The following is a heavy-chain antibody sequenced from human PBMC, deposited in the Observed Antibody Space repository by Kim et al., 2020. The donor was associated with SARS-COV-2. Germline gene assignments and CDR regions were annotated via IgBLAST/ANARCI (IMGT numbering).Heavy chain of an antibody. V-gene: IGHV4-61*01. Sequence: SETLSLTCTVSGGSVSSRTFCWTWIRQTPGIGLEWIGNVLYSGSTNYNPSLNSRVTISVDTSKNQFSLKLSSVTAADTAVYYCARSEYYGSGTLAMYGMDVWGQGTTVTVSS. CDR3: ARSEYYGSGTLAMYGMDV. CDR2: VLYSGST. D-gene: IGHD3-10*01. CDR1: GGSVSSRTFC. J-gene: IGHJ6*01.